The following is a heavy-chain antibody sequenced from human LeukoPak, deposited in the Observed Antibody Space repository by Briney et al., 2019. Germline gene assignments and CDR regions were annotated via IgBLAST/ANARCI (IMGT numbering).Heavy chain of an antibody. V-gene: IGHV3-23*01. D-gene: IGHD1-1*01. Sequence: GGSLRLSCEASGFTFGTYAMTWVRQGPGKGLEWVSVISGDGDLTYYTNSVKGRFTISRDNSKNTLYPQMNSLRADDTALYYCAKATTRGGTSNYYYYGMDVWGHGTTVTVSS. J-gene: IGHJ6*02. CDR3: AKATTRGGTSNYYYYGMDV. CDR1: GFTFGTYA. CDR2: ISGDGDLT.